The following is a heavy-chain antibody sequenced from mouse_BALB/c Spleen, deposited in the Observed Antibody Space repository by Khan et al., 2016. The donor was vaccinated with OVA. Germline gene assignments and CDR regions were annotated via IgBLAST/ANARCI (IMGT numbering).Heavy chain of an antibody. Sequence: QVQLKESGPGLVAPSQSLSITCTVSGFSLTGYGVNWVRQPPGKGLEWLGMIWGDGSTDYNSALKSRLSISKDNSKSTVVLKMNSLQTDDKARYYCARSYYGNYREAKDYWGQGTSVTVSS. CDR1: GFSLTGYG. J-gene: IGHJ4*01. CDR2: IWGDGST. V-gene: IGHV2-6-7*01. D-gene: IGHD2-10*01. CDR3: ARSYYGNYREAKDY.